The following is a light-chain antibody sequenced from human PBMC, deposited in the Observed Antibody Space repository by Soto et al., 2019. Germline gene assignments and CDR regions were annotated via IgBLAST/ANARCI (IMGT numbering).Light chain of an antibody. J-gene: IGKJ4*01. CDR3: QKCSAPLT. V-gene: IGKV3-11*01. CDR1: QSVSSY. CDR2: DAC. Sequence: DIVKTQSPASLSLSAGERATLSCRASQSVSSYLAWYQQKPGQARRLLIYDACLRARGIPAWFRGSASGKEFTLTFSSLQPEDLAVYCYQKCSAPLTFGGGTKVDI.